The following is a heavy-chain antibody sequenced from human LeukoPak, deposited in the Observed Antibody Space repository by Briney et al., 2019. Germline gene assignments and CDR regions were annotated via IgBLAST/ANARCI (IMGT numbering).Heavy chain of an antibody. Sequence: SETLSLTCTVSGGSISSHYWSWIRQPPGKGLEWIGYIYYSGSTNYNPSLKSRVTISVDTSKNQFSLKLSSVTAADTAVYYCARGSMPKFRKTGYYYYYMDVWGKGTTVTVSS. CDR3: ARGSMPKFRKTGYYYYYMDV. CDR2: IYYSGST. V-gene: IGHV4-59*11. CDR1: GGSISSHY. D-gene: IGHD2-2*01. J-gene: IGHJ6*03.